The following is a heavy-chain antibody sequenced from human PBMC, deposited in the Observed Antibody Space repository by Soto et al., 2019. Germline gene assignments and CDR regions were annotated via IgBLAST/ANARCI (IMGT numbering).Heavy chain of an antibody. Sequence: TLSLTCTVSGGSISSGGYYWSWIRQHPGKGLEWIGYIYYSGSTYYNPSLKSRVTISVDTSKNQFSLKLSSVTAADTAVYYCARDSDVWGSYRYSYYYYGMDVWGQGTTVT. V-gene: IGHV4-31*03. CDR1: GGSISSGGYY. J-gene: IGHJ6*02. D-gene: IGHD3-16*02. CDR3: ARDSDVWGSYRYSYYYYGMDV. CDR2: IYYSGST.